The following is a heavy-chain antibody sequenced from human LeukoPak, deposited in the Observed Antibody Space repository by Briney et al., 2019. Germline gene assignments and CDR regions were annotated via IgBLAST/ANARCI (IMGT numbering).Heavy chain of an antibody. J-gene: IGHJ4*02. V-gene: IGHV3-33*01. CDR1: GFTFSSYG. CDR3: AREGSTSYLDY. D-gene: IGHD2-2*01. Sequence: GGSLILSCAASGFTFSSYGMHWVRQAPGKGLEWVAVIWYDGSNKYYADSVKGRFTISRDNSKNTLYLQMNSLRAEDTAVYYCAREGSTSYLDYWGQGTLVTVST. CDR2: IWYDGSNK.